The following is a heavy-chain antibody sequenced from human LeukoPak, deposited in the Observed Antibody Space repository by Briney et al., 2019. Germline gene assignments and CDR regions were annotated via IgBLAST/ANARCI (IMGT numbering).Heavy chain of an antibody. CDR3: ARGLGGGPFDY. CDR1: GFTFSSYS. D-gene: IGHD3-16*01. CDR2: ISSSSSYI. J-gene: IGHJ4*02. Sequence: GGSLRLSCAVSGFTFSSYSMNWVRQAPGKGLEWVSSISSSSSYIYYADSVKGRFTISRDNAKNSLYLQMNSLRAEDTAVYYCARGLGGGPFDYWGQRTLVTVFS. V-gene: IGHV3-21*01.